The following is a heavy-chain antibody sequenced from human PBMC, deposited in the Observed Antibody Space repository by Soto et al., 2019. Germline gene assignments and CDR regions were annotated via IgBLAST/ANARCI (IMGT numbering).Heavy chain of an antibody. CDR2: ISAYNGNT. Sequence: ASVKVSCKASGYTFTSYGISWVRQAPGQGLEWMGWISAYNGNTNYAQKLQGRVTMTTDTSTSTAYMELRSLRSDDTAVYYCARARWELLPRSYYYYGVDVWGQGTTVTVSS. CDR1: GYTFTSYG. D-gene: IGHD1-26*01. J-gene: IGHJ6*02. CDR3: ARARWELLPRSYYYYGVDV. V-gene: IGHV1-18*01.